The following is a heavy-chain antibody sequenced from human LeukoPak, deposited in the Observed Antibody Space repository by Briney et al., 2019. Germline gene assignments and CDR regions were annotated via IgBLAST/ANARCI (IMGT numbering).Heavy chain of an antibody. Sequence: SETLSLTRTVSGYSIGSGYYWGWIRQPPGKGLEWIGTIHNTGSTYYNPSLKSRVTISVDTSKNQFSLKLSSVTAADTAVYYCAADLELIVPYWGQGTLVTVSS. J-gene: IGHJ4*02. V-gene: IGHV4-38-2*02. CDR3: AADLELIVPY. CDR1: GYSIGSGYY. D-gene: IGHD1-7*01. CDR2: IHNTGST.